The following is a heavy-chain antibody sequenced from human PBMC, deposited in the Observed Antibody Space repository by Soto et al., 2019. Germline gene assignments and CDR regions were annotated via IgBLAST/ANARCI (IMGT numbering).Heavy chain of an antibody. CDR2: IKSKTDGGTT. CDR1: GFTFSNAW. V-gene: IGHV3-15*01. J-gene: IGHJ4*02. Sequence: GGSLRLSCVASGFTFSNAWMSWVRQAPGKGLEWVGRIKSKTDGGTTDYAAPVKGRFTISRDDSKNTLYLQMNSLKTEDTAVYYCARDRTRIWFGELTSDYWGQGTLVTVSS. D-gene: IGHD3-10*01. CDR3: ARDRTRIWFGELTSDY.